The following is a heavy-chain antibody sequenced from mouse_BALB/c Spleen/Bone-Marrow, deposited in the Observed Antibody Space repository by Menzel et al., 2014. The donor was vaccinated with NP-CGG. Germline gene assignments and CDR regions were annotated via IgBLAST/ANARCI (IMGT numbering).Heavy chain of an antibody. V-gene: IGHV3-2*02. CDR3: ASPLLFAY. CDR2: ISYSGST. CDR1: GYSITSDYA. Sequence: DVKLVESGPGLVKPSQSLSLTCTVAGYSITSDYAWNWIRQFPGNKLEWMGYISYSGSTSYNPSLKSRISITRDTSKNQFFLQLNSVTTEDTATYYCASPLLFAYWGQGTLVTVSA. D-gene: IGHD2-3*01. J-gene: IGHJ3*01.